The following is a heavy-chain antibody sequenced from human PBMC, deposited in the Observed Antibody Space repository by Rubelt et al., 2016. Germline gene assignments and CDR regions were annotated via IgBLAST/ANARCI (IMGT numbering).Heavy chain of an antibody. V-gene: IGHV1-3*01. J-gene: IGHJ6*02. CDR3: ARFALPAVTTAYYYYALDV. Sequence: QVQLVQSGAEVKRPGASVKVSCKASGYPFATYAMHWVRQAPGQRLEWMGWLDAGNGDTKYSINLQGRVTLTRDTSASTAYMELSSLRSEDSAGYYCARFALPAVTTAYYYYALDVWGQGTTVTVSS. CDR2: LDAGNGDT. CDR1: GYPFATYA. D-gene: IGHD4-17*01.